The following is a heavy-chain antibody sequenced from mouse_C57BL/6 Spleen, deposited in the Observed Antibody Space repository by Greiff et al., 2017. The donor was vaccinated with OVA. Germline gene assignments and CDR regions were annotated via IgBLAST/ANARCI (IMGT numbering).Heavy chain of an antibody. CDR1: GFTFSDYG. J-gene: IGHJ3*01. V-gene: IGHV5-17*01. CDR2: ISSGSSTI. CDR3: ARKDGSSLFAY. D-gene: IGHD1-1*01. Sequence: EVQLQESGGGLVKPGGSLKLSCAASGFTFSDYGMHWVRQAPEKGLEWVAYISSGSSTIYYADTVKGRFTISRDNAKNTLFLQMTSLRSEDTAMYYCARKDGSSLFAYWGQGTLVTVSA.